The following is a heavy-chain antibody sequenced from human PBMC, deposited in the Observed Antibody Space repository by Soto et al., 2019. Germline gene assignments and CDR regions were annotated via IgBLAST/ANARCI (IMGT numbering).Heavy chain of an antibody. CDR3: ARGSSSSWYYYYYYGMDV. Sequence: PGESLKISCKGSGYSFTSYWIGWVRQMPGKGLEWMGIIYPGDSDTRYSPSFQGQVTISADKSISTAYLQWSSLKASDTAMYYCARGSSSSWYYYYYYGMDVWGQGTMVTVSS. CDR2: IYPGDSDT. V-gene: IGHV5-51*01. CDR1: GYSFTSYW. J-gene: IGHJ6*02. D-gene: IGHD6-6*01.